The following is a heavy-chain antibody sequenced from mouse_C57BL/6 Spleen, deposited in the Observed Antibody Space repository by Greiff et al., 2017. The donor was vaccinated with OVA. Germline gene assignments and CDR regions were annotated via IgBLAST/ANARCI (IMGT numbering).Heavy chain of an antibody. CDR2: ISSGGDYI. J-gene: IGHJ1*03. V-gene: IGHV5-9-1*02. Sequence: EVKLMESGEGLVKPGGSLKLSCAASGFTFSSYAMSWVRQTPEKRLEWVAYISSGGDYIYYADTVKGRFTISRDNARNTLYLQMSSLKSEDTAMYYCTRVGSLYWYFDVWGTGTTVTVSS. CDR3: TRVGSLYWYFDV. CDR1: GFTFSSYA. D-gene: IGHD3-1*01.